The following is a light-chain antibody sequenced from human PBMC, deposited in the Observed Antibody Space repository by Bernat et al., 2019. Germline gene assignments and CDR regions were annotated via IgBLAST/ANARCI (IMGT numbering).Light chain of an antibody. CDR1: SNNVGNEG. CDR3: AAWDSSLTAWV. CDR2: RNN. Sequence: QAGLTQPPSMSKGLRQTATPTCTGNSNNVGNEGATWLQQHQGHPPKLLSYRNNNRPSGISERLSASRSGNTDSLTITGLQPEDEAEYYCAAWDSSLTAWVFGGGTKLTGL. V-gene: IGLV10-54*01. J-gene: IGLJ3*02.